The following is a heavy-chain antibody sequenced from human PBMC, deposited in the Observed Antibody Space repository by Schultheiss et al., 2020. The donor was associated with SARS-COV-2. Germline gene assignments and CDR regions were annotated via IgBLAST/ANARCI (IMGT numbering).Heavy chain of an antibody. CDR2: INHSGST. Sequence: SETLSLTCAVYGGSFSGYYWSWIRQPPGKGLEWIGEINHSGSTNYNPSLKSRVTISVDTSKNQFSLKLSSVTAADTAVYYCASLLEVRGVIIKGYRYWGQGTLVTVSS. D-gene: IGHD3-10*01. CDR3: ASLLEVRGVIIKGYRY. J-gene: IGHJ4*02. V-gene: IGHV4-34*01. CDR1: GGSFSGYY.